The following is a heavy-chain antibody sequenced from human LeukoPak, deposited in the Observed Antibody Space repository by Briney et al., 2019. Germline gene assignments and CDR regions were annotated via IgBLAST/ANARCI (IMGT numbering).Heavy chain of an antibody. CDR1: GYTFTGYY. D-gene: IGHD6-6*01. J-gene: IGHJ4*02. Sequence: EASVKVSFKASGYTFTGYYMHWVRQAPGQGLEWMGWVNPNSGGTNFAQKFQGRVTMTRDTPISTAYMELSRLRSDDTAVYFCARDREYRSSSYPLDYWGQGTLVTVSS. CDR2: VNPNSGGT. V-gene: IGHV1-2*02. CDR3: ARDREYRSSSYPLDY.